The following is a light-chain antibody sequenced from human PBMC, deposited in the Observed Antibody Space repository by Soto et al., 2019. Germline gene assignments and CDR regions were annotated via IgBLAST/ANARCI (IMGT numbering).Light chain of an antibody. CDR1: QTISRW. CDR2: DAS. Sequence: QRTQTPCLFITHTEEQGTGTGGASQTISRWLAWYQQKPGRAPKLLIYDASSLESGVPSRFSGSGSGTEFTLTISSLQPDDFATYYCQHYNSYSGTFGQGTKVDIK. J-gene: IGKJ1*01. V-gene: IGKV1-5*01. CDR3: QHYNSYSGT.